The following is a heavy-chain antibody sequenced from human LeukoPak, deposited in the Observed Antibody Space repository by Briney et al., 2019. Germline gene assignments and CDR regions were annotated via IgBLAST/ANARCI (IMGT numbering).Heavy chain of an antibody. CDR1: GFTFSSYA. J-gene: IGHJ4*02. V-gene: IGHV3-30*04. Sequence: GGSLRLSCAASGFTFSSYAMHWVRQAPGKGLEWVAVISYDGSNKYYADSVKGRFTISRDNSKNTLYLQMKSLRAEDTAVYYCARVENYGFDYWGQGTLVTVSS. D-gene: IGHD3-10*01. CDR3: ARVENYGFDY. CDR2: ISYDGSNK.